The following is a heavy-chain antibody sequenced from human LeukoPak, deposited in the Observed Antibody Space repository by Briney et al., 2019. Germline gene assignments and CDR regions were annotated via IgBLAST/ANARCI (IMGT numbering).Heavy chain of an antibody. V-gene: IGHV3-23*01. J-gene: IGHJ6*03. D-gene: IGHD2/OR15-2a*01. Sequence: GGSLRLSCAASGFTFNTYGMSWVRQAPGKGLEWVSGISGSGGATYYADSVKGRFTISRDDPHNTLYLQMNSLRAEDTAVYYCARANISPRVPWYYHYVDVWGKGTTVTVSS. CDR3: ARANISPRVPWYYHYVDV. CDR2: ISGSGGAT. CDR1: GFTFNTYG.